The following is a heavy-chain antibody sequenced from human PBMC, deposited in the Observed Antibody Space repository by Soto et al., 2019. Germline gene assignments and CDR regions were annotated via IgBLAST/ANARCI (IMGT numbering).Heavy chain of an antibody. CDR3: AEWLVLDA. Sequence: QVQLVESGGGVVQPGRSLRLSCAASGFTFSSYGMHWVRQAPGKRLEWVAVISFDGSNRYYADSAKGRFTISRDNSKSTLYLQMNSLRAEDTAVYYCAEWLVLDAWGQGTLVTVSS. CDR1: GFTFSSYG. D-gene: IGHD6-19*01. V-gene: IGHV3-30*03. CDR2: ISFDGSNR. J-gene: IGHJ5*02.